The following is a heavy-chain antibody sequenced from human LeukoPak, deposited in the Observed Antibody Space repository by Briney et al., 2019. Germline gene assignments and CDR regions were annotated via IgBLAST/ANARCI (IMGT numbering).Heavy chain of an antibody. CDR1: GFTFSAYA. V-gene: IGHV3-23*01. CDR3: AKEREYYDSSGYSGFDY. J-gene: IGHJ4*02. Sequence: GGSLRLSCAASGFTFSAYAMNWVRQATGKGLEWVSSISGSGGRTYYADSVKGRFTISRDNSKNTLYLQLNGLRAEDTAVYYCAKEREYYDSSGYSGFDYWGQGTLVTVSS. CDR2: ISGSGGRT. D-gene: IGHD3-22*01.